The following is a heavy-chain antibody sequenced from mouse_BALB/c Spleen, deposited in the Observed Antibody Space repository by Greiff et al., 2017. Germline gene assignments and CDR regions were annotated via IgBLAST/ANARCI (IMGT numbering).Heavy chain of an antibody. D-gene: IGHD1-1*01. J-gene: IGHJ1*01. CDR2: ISSGSSTI. CDR1: GFTFSSFG. V-gene: IGHV5-17*02. CDR3: ARRNYYGSSYEDSFDV. Sequence: EVHLVESGGGLVQPGGSRKLSCAASGFTFSSFGMHWVRQAPEKGLEWVAYISSGSSTIYYADTVKGRFTISRDNPKNTLFLQMTSLRSEDTAMYYCARRNYYGSSYEDSFDVWGAGTTVTVSS.